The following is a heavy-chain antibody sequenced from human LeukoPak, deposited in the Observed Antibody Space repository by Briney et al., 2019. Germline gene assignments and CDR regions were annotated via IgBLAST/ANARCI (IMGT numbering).Heavy chain of an antibody. CDR1: GYTFTSYG. J-gene: IGHJ4*02. V-gene: IGHV1-18*01. Sequence: GASVKVSCKASGYTFTSYGISWVRQAPGQGLEWMGWISAYNGNTNYAQKLQGRVTMTTDTSTSTAYMELRSLRSDDTAVYYCARDRRDCSGGSCPLDYWGQGTLVTVSS. CDR2: ISAYNGNT. D-gene: IGHD2-15*01. CDR3: ARDRRDCSGGSCPLDY.